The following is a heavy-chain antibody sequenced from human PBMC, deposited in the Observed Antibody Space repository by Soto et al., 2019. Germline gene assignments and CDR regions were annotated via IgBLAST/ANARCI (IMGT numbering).Heavy chain of an antibody. V-gene: IGHV4-39*07. Sequence: SETLSLTCTVSGGSISSSSYYWGWIRQPPGKGLEWIGYIYYSGGTNYNPSLKSRVTISLDTSKNQFSLRLTSVTAADTAMYYCALEGFDFCTSFQPANTEFDTWCQGALVTVSS. CDR3: ALEGFDFCTSFQPANTEFDT. J-gene: IGHJ5*02. D-gene: IGHD3-3*01. CDR2: IYYSGGT. CDR1: GGSISSSSYY.